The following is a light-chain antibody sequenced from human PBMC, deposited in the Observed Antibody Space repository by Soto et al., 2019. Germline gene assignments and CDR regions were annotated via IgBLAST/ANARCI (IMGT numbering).Light chain of an antibody. CDR2: GVS. V-gene: IGLV2-14*01. CDR3: SSYTSTNPLV. J-gene: IGLJ2*01. Sequence: QSALTQPASVSGSPGQSITISCTGTSSDVGDYNYVAWYQQHPGKAPKLIIYGVSNRPSGISNRFSGSKSGNTASLTISGLQAEDEADYYCSSYTSTNPLVFGGGTKVTV. CDR1: SSDVGDYNY.